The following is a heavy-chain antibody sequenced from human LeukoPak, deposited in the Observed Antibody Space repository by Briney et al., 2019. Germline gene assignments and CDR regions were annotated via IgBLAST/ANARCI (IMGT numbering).Heavy chain of an antibody. CDR3: AKLPDSSGYSKEDDAFDI. CDR1: GFTFSSYG. CDR2: IRYDGSNK. D-gene: IGHD3-22*01. J-gene: IGHJ3*02. Sequence: GGSLRLSCAASGFTFSSYGMHWVRQAPGKVLEWVAFIRYDGSNKYYADSVKGRFTISRDNSKNTLYLQMNSLRAEDTAVYYCAKLPDSSGYSKEDDAFDIWGQGTMVTVSS. V-gene: IGHV3-30*02.